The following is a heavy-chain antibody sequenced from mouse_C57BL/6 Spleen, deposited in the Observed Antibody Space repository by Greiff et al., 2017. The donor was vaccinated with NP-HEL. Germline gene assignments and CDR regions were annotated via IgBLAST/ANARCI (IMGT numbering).Heavy chain of an antibody. D-gene: IGHD2-4*01. CDR1: GYTFTSYW. J-gene: IGHJ3*01. Sequence: QVQLQQPGAELVRPGSSVKLSCKASGYTFTSYWMDWVKQRPGQGLEWIGNIYPSDSETHYNQKFKDKATLTVDKSSSTAYMQLSSLTSEDSAVYYCARLDDYDPWFAYWGQGTLVTVSA. CDR2: IYPSDSET. V-gene: IGHV1-61*01. CDR3: ARLDDYDPWFAY.